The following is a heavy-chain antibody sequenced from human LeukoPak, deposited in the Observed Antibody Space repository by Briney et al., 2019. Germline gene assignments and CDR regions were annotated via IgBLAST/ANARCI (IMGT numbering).Heavy chain of an antibody. J-gene: IGHJ4*02. CDR2: IYYSGST. V-gene: IGHV4-59*08. Sequence: PSETLSLTCTVSGGSISSYYWSWIRQPPGKGLEWIGYIYYSGSTNYNPSLKSRLTIPVDTSKNQFSLKLSSVTAADTAVYYCARSATSGYFLFTFWGQGTLVTVSS. CDR3: ARSATSGYFLFTF. CDR1: GGSISSYY. D-gene: IGHD3-22*01.